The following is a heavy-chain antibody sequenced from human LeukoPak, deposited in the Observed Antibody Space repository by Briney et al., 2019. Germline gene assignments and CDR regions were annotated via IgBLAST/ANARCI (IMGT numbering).Heavy chain of an antibody. CDR2: ISYDGSNK. CDR1: GFTFSSYG. Sequence: GGSLRLSCAASGFTFSSYGVHWVRQAPGKGLEWVAVISYDGSNKYYADSVEGRFTISRDNSKNTLYLQMNSLRAEDTAVYYCAKDVGATSCAFDIWGQGTMVTVSS. CDR3: AKDVGATSCAFDI. V-gene: IGHV3-30*18. J-gene: IGHJ3*02. D-gene: IGHD1-26*01.